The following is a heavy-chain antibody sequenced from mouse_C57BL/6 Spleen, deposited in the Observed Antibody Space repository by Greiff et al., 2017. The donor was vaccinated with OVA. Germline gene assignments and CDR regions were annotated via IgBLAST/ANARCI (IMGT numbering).Heavy chain of an antibody. Sequence: EVQLQQSGAELVRPGASVKLSCTASGFNIKDDYMHWVKQRPEQGLEWIGWIDPENGDTEYASKFQGKATITADTSSNTAYLQLSSLTSEDTAVYYCTRAAVATGGFAYWGQGTLVTVSA. V-gene: IGHV14-4*01. CDR3: TRAAVATGGFAY. CDR1: GFNIKDDY. D-gene: IGHD1-1*01. CDR2: IDPENGDT. J-gene: IGHJ3*01.